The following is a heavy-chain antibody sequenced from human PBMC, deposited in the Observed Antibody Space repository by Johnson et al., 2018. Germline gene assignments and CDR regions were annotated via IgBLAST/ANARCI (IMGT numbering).Heavy chain of an antibody. CDR3: VRGGRRDGDGFDI. D-gene: IGHD2-21*02. V-gene: IGHV4-59*01. Sequence: QVQLQESGPGLVKPSETLSLTCTVSGGSFSDYWWSWIRQPPGKGLEWIAYFYYTGNTNSNPSLKSRVSVSADTSKRQLSLRLTSVTAADTALYYFVRGGRRDGDGFDIWGQGTMVTVSS. J-gene: IGHJ3*02. CDR1: GGSFSDYW. CDR2: FYYTGNT.